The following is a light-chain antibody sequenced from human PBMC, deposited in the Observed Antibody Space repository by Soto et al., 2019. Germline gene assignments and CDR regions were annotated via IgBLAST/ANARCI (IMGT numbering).Light chain of an antibody. CDR1: QSVGRW. Sequence: DIQMPQSPSTLSASVGDIVTIACRSSQSVGRWLAWYQQKPGKAPEVLIYKASTLQYGVPSRFSGSGSGTDFTLTISCLQSEDFATYYCQQYYSYPPWTFGQGTKVDIK. CDR2: KAS. J-gene: IGKJ1*01. CDR3: QQYYSYPPWT. V-gene: IGKV1-5*03.